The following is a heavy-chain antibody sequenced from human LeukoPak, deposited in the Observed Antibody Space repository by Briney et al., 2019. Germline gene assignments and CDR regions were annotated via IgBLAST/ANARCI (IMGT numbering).Heavy chain of an antibody. J-gene: IGHJ4*02. CDR1: GYTFTSYG. Sequence: ASVKVSCKASGYTFTSYGISWVRQAPGQGLEWMGWISAYNGNTNYAQKLQGRVTMTTDTSTSTAYMELRSLRSDDTAVYYCARDRRTYSSGWYDYWGQGTLVTVSS. D-gene: IGHD6-19*01. CDR2: ISAYNGNT. V-gene: IGHV1-18*01. CDR3: ARDRRTYSSGWYDY.